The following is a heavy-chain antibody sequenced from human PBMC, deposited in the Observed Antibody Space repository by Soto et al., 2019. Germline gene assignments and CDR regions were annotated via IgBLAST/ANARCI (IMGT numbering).Heavy chain of an antibody. CDR2: ISGSGGTT. CDR3: AKCEKGWLQLVDY. CDR1: GFTFNNYA. J-gene: IGHJ4*02. V-gene: IGHV3-23*01. D-gene: IGHD5-12*01. Sequence: EVQLLESGGGLVQRGGSLRLSCAASGFTFNNYAMSWVRQAPGTGLEWVSGISGSGGTTYYADSVKGRFTISRDNSKNTLYLQMNSLRAEDTAVYYCAKCEKGWLQLVDYWGQGILVTVSS.